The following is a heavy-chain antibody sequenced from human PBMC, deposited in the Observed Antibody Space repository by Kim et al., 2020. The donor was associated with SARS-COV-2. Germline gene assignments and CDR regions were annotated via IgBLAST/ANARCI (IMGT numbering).Heavy chain of an antibody. D-gene: IGHD3-10*01. CDR2: QDGSEK. V-gene: IGHV3-7*03. Sequence: QDGSEKYYVDSVKGRFTISRDNAKNSLYLQMNSLRAEDTAVYYCARDSGDYWGQGILVTVSS. CDR3: ARDSGDY. J-gene: IGHJ4*02.